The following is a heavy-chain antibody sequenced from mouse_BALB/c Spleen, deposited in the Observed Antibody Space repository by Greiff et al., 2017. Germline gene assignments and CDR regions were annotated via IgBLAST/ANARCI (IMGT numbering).Heavy chain of an antibody. CDR2: IYPGDGDT. J-gene: IGHJ4*01. Sequence: QVQLQQSGPELVKPGASVKISCKASGYAFSSSWMNWVKQRPGQGLEWIGRIYPGDGDTNYNGKFKGKATLTADKSSSTAYMQLSSLTSVDSAVYFCARPPYYDEGGYAMDYWGQGTSVTVSS. D-gene: IGHD2-4*01. CDR3: ARPPYYDEGGYAMDY. V-gene: IGHV1-82*01. CDR1: GYAFSSSW.